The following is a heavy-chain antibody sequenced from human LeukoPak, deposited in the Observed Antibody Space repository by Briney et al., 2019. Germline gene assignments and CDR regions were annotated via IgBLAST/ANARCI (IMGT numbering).Heavy chain of an antibody. CDR2: TYYRSKWYY. J-gene: IGHJ5*02. V-gene: IGHV6-1*01. CDR1: GDSVSSNSAA. Sequence: SQTLSLTCAISGDSVSSNSAAWNWIRQSPSRGLEWLGRTYYRSKWYYDYAVSVESRLTINPDTSKNQFSLQLNSVTPEDTAVYYCARAGGDRDGYNFWFDPWGQGTLVTVSS. D-gene: IGHD5-24*01. CDR3: ARAGGDRDGYNFWFDP.